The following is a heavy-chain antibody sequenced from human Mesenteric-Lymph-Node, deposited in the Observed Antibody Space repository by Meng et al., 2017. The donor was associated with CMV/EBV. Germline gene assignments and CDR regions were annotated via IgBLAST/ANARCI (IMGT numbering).Heavy chain of an antibody. Sequence: GESLKISCAASGFTFSRNWMHWVRQAPGKGLEWVSLISSSSSYKYHADSVKGRFTISRDNAKNSLYLQMTSLRAEDTAVYYCARDRGAAGYFDSWGQGTLVTVSS. CDR1: GFTFSRNW. CDR2: ISSSSSYK. D-gene: IGHD6-25*01. CDR3: ARDRGAAGYFDS. V-gene: IGHV3-21*01. J-gene: IGHJ4*02.